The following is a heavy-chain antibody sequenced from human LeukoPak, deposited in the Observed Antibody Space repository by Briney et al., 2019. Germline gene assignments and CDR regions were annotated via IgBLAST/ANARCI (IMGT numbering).Heavy chain of an antibody. V-gene: IGHV4-39*01. Sequence: PSETLSLTCTVSGGSISSSTYYWGWIRQPPGKGLEWIGGIHYSGSTHYNPSLKSRVTISVDTPKNQFSPKLSSVTAADTAVYYCARLFDYWGQGTLVTVSS. J-gene: IGHJ4*02. CDR2: IHYSGST. CDR3: ARLFDY. CDR1: GGSISSSTYY.